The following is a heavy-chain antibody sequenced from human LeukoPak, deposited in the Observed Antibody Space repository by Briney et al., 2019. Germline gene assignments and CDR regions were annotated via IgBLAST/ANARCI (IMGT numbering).Heavy chain of an antibody. CDR3: AWNSQYYFDY. CDR2: IRYDGSNK. CDR1: GFTFSSYS. Sequence: PGGSLRLSCAASGFTFSSYSMNWVRQAPGKGLEWVAFIRYDGSNKYYADSVKGRFTISRDNSKNTLYLQMNSLRAEDTAVYYCAWNSQYYFDYWGQGTLVTVSS. D-gene: IGHD1-7*01. V-gene: IGHV3-30*02. J-gene: IGHJ4*02.